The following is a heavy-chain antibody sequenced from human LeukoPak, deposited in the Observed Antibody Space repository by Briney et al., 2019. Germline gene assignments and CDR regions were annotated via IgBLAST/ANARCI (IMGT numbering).Heavy chain of an antibody. Sequence: GTSLRLSCEASGFTFSDYYMSWVRQAPGKGLEWVSYISSSSSYTKYADSVKGRFTISRDNAKNSLYLQVNSLRAVDTAVYYCARGTGTTAYFDYWAREPWSPSPQ. J-gene: IGHJ4*02. CDR3: ARGTGTTAYFDY. D-gene: IGHD1-1*01. CDR2: ISSSSSYT. V-gene: IGHV3-11*06. CDR1: GFTFSDYY.